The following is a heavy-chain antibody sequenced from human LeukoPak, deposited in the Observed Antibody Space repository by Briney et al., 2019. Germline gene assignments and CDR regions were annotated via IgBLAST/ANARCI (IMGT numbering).Heavy chain of an antibody. CDR2: ISGSGGST. D-gene: IGHD6-13*01. CDR3: AKDGDGSSWFPTTNWFDP. Sequence: GGSLRLSCAASGFTFSSYPMSWVRQAPGKGLERVLAISGSGGSTYYADSVKGRFTISRDNSKNTLYLQMNSLRAEDTAVYYCAKDGDGSSWFPTTNWFDPWGQGTLVTVSS. J-gene: IGHJ5*02. CDR1: GFTFSSYP. V-gene: IGHV3-23*01.